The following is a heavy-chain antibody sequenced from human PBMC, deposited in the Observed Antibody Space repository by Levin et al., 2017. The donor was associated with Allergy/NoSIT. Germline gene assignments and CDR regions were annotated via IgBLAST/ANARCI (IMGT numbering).Heavy chain of an antibody. CDR3: ASDGSYDTLDI. Sequence: PSETLSLTCAASGFTFSGYTSNWVRQAPGKGLEWVSSISSSSTYIYYADSLKGRFTISRDDAKNSLSLQMNSLRVEDTAVYYCASDGSYDTLDIWGQGTMVTVSS. CDR1: GFTFSGYT. V-gene: IGHV3-21*01. J-gene: IGHJ3*02. CDR2: ISSSSTYI. D-gene: IGHD6-6*01.